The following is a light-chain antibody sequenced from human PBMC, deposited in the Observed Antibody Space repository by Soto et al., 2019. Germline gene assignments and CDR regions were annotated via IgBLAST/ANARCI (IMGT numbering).Light chain of an antibody. J-gene: IGKJ1*01. V-gene: IGKV3-15*01. Sequence: EIVVTQSPATLSVSPGERATLSCRASQSVSSNLAWYQQKPGQAPRLLIYGASTRATGIPARFSGSGSGTEFTLTISSLQSEAFAVYCCQQYNNWAQTFGQGTKV. CDR3: QQYNNWAQT. CDR1: QSVSSN. CDR2: GAS.